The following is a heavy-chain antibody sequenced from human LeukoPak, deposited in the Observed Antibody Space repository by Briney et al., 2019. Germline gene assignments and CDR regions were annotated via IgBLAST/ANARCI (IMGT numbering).Heavy chain of an antibody. CDR2: IYPGDSDT. Sequence: GEALKISCNGSGYSFTSYCISWVGRLARGGVEWMRIIYPGDSDTRYRPSFQGQFTISADKSISTAYLQWSSLKASVTAMDYCARHRFGSGLEYRGQGTLLSVSS. CDR3: ARHRFGSGLEY. J-gene: IGHJ4*02. D-gene: IGHD3-10*01. V-gene: IGHV5-51*01. CDR1: GYSFTSYC.